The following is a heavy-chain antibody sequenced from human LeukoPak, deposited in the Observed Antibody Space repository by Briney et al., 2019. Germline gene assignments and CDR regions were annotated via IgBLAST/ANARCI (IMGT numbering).Heavy chain of an antibody. Sequence: GASVKVSCKVSGYTLTELFMHWVRQAPRKGLEWMGGFDPEDGETIYAQKFQGRVTITEDTSTDPANMELSSLRSEDTAVYYCSTATVDSIGDCWGQGTLVTVSS. CDR3: STATVDSIGDC. D-gene: IGHD3-22*01. CDR1: GYTLTELF. CDR2: FDPEDGET. V-gene: IGHV1-24*01. J-gene: IGHJ4*02.